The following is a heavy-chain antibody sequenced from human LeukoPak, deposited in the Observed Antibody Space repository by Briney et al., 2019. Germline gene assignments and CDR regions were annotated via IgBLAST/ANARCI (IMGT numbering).Heavy chain of an antibody. V-gene: IGHV4-34*01. D-gene: IGHD1-14*01. CDR2: INHSGSS. CDR1: GGSFSGYY. Sequence: SETLSLTCAVYGGSFSGYYWSWIRQPPGKGLEWIGEINHSGSSNYNPSLKSRVTISVDTSKNQFSLKLSSVTAADTAVYYCASYRIYYYYGMDVWGQGTTVTVSS. CDR3: ASYRIYYYYGMDV. J-gene: IGHJ6*02.